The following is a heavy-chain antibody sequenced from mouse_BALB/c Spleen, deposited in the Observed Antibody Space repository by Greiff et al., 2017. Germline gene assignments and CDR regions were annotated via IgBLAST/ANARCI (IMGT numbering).Heavy chain of an antibody. CDR3: ARDANYYGSTWFAY. CDR1: GFTFSDFY. J-gene: IGHJ3*01. CDR2: SRNKANDYTT. Sequence: EVKVVESGGGLVQPGGSLRLSCATSGFTFSDFYMEWVRQPPGKRLEWIAASRNKANDYTTEYSASVKGRFIVSRDTSQSILYLQMNALRAEDTAIYYCARDANYYGSTWFAYWGQGTLVTVSA. V-gene: IGHV7-1*02. D-gene: IGHD1-1*01.